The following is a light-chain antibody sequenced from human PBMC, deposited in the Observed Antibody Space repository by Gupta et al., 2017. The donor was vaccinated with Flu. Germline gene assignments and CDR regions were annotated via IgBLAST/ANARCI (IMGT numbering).Light chain of an antibody. Sequence: SVQTQPPSASGTPGPRVTNAGSGSSSSIGGNPVYWYQQRPGTAPKRLVYYNQPRPSGGSDRCSDSQSGTSASMSISGLQAEEEAEYYCEAREYTLNGTTWVFGGGTKLTVL. CDR3: EAREYTLNGTTWV. CDR1: SSSIGGNP. V-gene: IGLV1-44*01. J-gene: IGLJ3*02. CDR2: YNQ.